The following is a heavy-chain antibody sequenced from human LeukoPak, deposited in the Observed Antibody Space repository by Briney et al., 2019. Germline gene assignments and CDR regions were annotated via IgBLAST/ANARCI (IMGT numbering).Heavy chain of an antibody. CDR3: ARGLFGESYDY. CDR1: GYSISSGYC. V-gene: IGHV4-38-2*01. CDR2: IYHSGST. Sequence: SETLSLTCAVSGYSISSGYCWGWIRQPPGKGLEWIGSIYHSGSTYYNPSLKSRVTISVDTSKNQFSLKLSSVTAADTAVYYCARGLFGESYDYRGQGTLVTVSS. J-gene: IGHJ4*02. D-gene: IGHD3-10*02.